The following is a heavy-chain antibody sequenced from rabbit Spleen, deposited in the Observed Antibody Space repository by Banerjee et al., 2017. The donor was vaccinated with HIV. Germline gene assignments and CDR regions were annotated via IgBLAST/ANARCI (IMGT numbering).Heavy chain of an antibody. CDR2: IYTRDGST. D-gene: IGHD1-1*01. V-gene: IGHV1S45*01. CDR1: GIDFSNYYY. Sequence: QEQLEESGGGLVKPGGTLTLTCKASGIDFSNYYYMYWVRQAPGKGLELIAWIYTRDGSTYYASWAKGRFTISETSSTTVTLQMTSLTAADTATYFCARGTNSIAYNSGLWGQGTLVTVS. CDR3: ARGTNSIAYNSGL. J-gene: IGHJ3*01.